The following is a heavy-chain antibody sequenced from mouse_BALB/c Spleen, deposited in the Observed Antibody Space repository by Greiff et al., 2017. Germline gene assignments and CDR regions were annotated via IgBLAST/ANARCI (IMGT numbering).Heavy chain of an antibody. J-gene: IGHJ3*01. CDR1: GFTFSDFY. Sequence: EVKVVESGGGLVQPGGSLRLSCATSGFTFSDFYMEWVRQPPGKRLEWIAASRNKANDYTTEYSASVKGRFIVSRDTSQSILYLQMNALRAEDTAIYYCARDGYYGYGGFAYWGQGTLVTVSA. CDR3: ARDGYYGYGGFAY. CDR2: SRNKANDYTT. D-gene: IGHD1-2*01. V-gene: IGHV7-1*02.